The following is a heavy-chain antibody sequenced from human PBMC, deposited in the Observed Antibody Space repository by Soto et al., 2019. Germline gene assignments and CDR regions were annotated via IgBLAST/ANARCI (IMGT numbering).Heavy chain of an antibody. V-gene: IGHV3-30*03. CDR3: ARPLWRDDYNWGYFDL. J-gene: IGHJ2*01. D-gene: IGHD4-4*01. CDR2: ISYDGSDK. Sequence: GGSLRLSCAGSGFTFSSYGMHWVRQAPGKGLEWVAVISYDGSDKYYGDSVKGRFTISRDDSKNTLYLQMNSLRVEDTAIYYCARPLWRDDYNWGYFDLWGRGTLVTVSS. CDR1: GFTFSSYG.